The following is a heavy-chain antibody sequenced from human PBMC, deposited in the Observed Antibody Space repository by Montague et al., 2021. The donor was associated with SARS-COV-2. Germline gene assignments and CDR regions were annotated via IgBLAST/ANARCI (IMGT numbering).Heavy chain of an antibody. D-gene: IGHD2-15*01. J-gene: IGHJ4*02. CDR1: GDSVAKNRGT. CDR2: TYYRSEWYT. CDR3: ARAERGSCGDGNCYQYFFNY. V-gene: IGHV6-1*01. Sequence: CAISGDSVAKNRGTWSGVRLSPSRGLEWLGRTYYRSEWYTDYSVSVKSRISINPDTSKNQFSLQLNSVTPEDTAVYYCARAERGSCGDGNCYQYFFNYWGQGTLVTVSS.